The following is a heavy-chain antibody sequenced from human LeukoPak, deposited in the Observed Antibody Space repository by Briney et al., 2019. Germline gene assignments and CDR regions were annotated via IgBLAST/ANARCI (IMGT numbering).Heavy chain of an antibody. CDR2: ISSSSSYI. CDR1: GFTFSSYS. D-gene: IGHD5-18*01. J-gene: IGHJ4*02. V-gene: IGHV3-21*04. CDR3: AKGEQLWSFDY. Sequence: GGSLRLSCAASGFTFSSYSMNWVRQAPGKGLEWVSSISSSSSYIYYADSVKGRFTISRDNAKNSLYLQMNSLRAEDTAVYYCAKGEQLWSFDYWGQGTLVTVSS.